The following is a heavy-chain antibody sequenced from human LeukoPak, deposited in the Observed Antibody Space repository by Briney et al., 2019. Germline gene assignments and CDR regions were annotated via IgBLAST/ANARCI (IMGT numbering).Heavy chain of an antibody. CDR3: ARGGVARPFDY. V-gene: IGHV3-23*01. J-gene: IGHJ4*02. Sequence: GGSLRLSCAASGLTFTSYVMSWVRQAPGKGLERVSGISSGGGTTYYADSVKGRFTISRDNSQNILYLQMNSLRADDTAIYYCARGGVARPFDYWGQGTLVTVSS. D-gene: IGHD3-3*01. CDR2: ISSGGGTT. CDR1: GLTFTSYV.